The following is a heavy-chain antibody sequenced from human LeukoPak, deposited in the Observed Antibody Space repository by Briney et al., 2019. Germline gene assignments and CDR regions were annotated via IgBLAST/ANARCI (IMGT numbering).Heavy chain of an antibody. Sequence: SETLSLTCAVYGESSFSNYYWSWIRQTPGGALEWIGEINHSGYTNYNPSLKSRVTLSIDTSKNQFSLRLNSVTAADTAVYYCSRQVVGDDYWGQGTLVTVSS. D-gene: IGHD3-22*01. CDR2: INHSGYT. CDR1: GESSFSNYY. J-gene: IGHJ4*02. V-gene: IGHV4-34*01. CDR3: SRQVVGDDY.